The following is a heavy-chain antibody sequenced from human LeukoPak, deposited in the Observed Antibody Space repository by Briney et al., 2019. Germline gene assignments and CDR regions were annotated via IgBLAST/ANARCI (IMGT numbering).Heavy chain of an antibody. CDR3: ASEARVHYDSSGYYYG. D-gene: IGHD3-22*01. J-gene: IGHJ4*02. CDR1: GGTFSGYN. V-gene: IGHV4-34*01. Sequence: SETLSLTCAAYGGTFSGYNWSWIRQPPGKGLEWIWEINHSGSTNYNPSLKSRVTISVDTSKNQFSLKLSSVTAADTAVYYCASEARVHYDSSGYYYGWGQGTLVTVSS. CDR2: INHSGST.